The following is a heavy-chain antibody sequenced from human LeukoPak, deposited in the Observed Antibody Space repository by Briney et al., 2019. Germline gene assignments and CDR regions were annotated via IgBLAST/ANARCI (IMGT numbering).Heavy chain of an antibody. Sequence: GASVKVSCKASGGTFSSYAISWVRQAPGQGLEWMGGIIPIFGTANYAQKFQGRVTITADKSTSTAYMELSSLRSEDTAVYYCARVLADSYYYYYTDVWGRGTTVTVSS. V-gene: IGHV1-69*06. CDR3: ARVLADSYYYYYTDV. CDR2: IIPIFGTA. D-gene: IGHD2-15*01. CDR1: GGTFSSYA. J-gene: IGHJ6*03.